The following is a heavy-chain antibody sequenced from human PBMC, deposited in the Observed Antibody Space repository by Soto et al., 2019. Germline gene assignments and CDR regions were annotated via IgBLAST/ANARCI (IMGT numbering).Heavy chain of an antibody. V-gene: IGHV4-4*02. D-gene: IGHD2-2*01. CDR3: AHVYCSITSCYRDYNWLDF. Sequence: SETLSLTCAFSGGSISSSNWWSWVRQPPGKGLEWIGEVYRSGSTNYNPSLKSRVTISVDKSKNQFSLKLSSVTAADTAVYYCAHVYCSITSCYRDYNWLDFWGQGTLVTVSS. CDR2: VYRSGST. CDR1: GGSISSSNW. J-gene: IGHJ5*01.